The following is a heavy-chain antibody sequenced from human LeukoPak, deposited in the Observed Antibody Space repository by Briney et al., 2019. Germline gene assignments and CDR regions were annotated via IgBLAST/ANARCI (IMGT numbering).Heavy chain of an antibody. V-gene: IGHV4-59*01. Sequence: LETLSLTCTVSGGAISSYYWSWIRQPPGKGLEWIGYIYYSGSTNYNPSLKSRVTISVDTSKNQFSLKLSSVTAADTAVYYRATDSSGYLGAFDIWGQGTMVTVSS. CDR2: IYYSGST. D-gene: IGHD3-22*01. J-gene: IGHJ3*02. CDR1: GGAISSYY. CDR3: ATDSSGYLGAFDI.